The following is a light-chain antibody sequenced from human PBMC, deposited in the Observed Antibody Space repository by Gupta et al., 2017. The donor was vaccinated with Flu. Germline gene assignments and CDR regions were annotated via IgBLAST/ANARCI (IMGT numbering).Light chain of an antibody. J-gene: IGKJ4*01. Sequence: TCRASQGIVKSFAWFQQKPGKAPKSLIYAASILHTGVPSRFSGSGSGTEFTLTISSLQPEDFATYYCQQHFSSPLTFGGGTKVEIK. CDR2: AAS. CDR3: QQHFSSPLT. CDR1: QGIVKS. V-gene: IGKV1-16*01.